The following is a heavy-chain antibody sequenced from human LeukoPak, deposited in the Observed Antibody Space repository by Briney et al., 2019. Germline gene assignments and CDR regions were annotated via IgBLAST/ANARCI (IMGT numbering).Heavy chain of an antibody. J-gene: IGHJ4*02. V-gene: IGHV1-8*01. CDR3: ARARGAPYRHPFGEMIAPYYFDE. D-gene: IGHD2-21*01. CDR1: GYSFNTYD. CDR2: MNPNSGNT. Sequence: GASVTVSCKASGYSFNTYDINWVRQTGGHGLEWMGWMNPNSGNTAYAQKFQGRVTISRNTSIATVYMEVSSLTSDDTAVYFCARARGAPYRHPFGEMIAPYYFDEWGPGTLVTVSS.